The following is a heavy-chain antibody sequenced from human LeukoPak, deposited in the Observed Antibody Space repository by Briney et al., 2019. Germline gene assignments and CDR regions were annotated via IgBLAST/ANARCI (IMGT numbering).Heavy chain of an antibody. V-gene: IGHV3-23*01. Sequence: GGSLRLSCAGSEFTFSSYAMSWVRQAPGKGLEWVSAISGGGGSTYYADSVKGRFTISRDNSKNTLYLQMNSLRAEDTAIYNCAKSYGSHTFSYYFDFWGQGTLVTVSS. CDR1: EFTFSSYA. CDR2: ISGGGGST. CDR3: AKSYGSHTFSYYFDF. J-gene: IGHJ4*02. D-gene: IGHD3-22*01.